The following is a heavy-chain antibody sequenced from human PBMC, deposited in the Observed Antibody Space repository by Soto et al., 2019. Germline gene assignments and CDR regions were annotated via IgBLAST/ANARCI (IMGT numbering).Heavy chain of an antibody. D-gene: IGHD4-4*01. V-gene: IGHV4-30-2*01. CDR1: GCSISSGGYS. CDR2: IYQSGST. Sequence: SETLSLTCSVSGCSISSGGYSWSWIRQPPGKGLEWIGYIYQSGSTYYNPSLKSRVTISVDRSRNQFSLKLSSVTAADTAVYFCATQSYSNSGAYYYYAMDVWGQGTTVTVSS. CDR3: ATQSYSNSGAYYYYAMDV. J-gene: IGHJ6*02.